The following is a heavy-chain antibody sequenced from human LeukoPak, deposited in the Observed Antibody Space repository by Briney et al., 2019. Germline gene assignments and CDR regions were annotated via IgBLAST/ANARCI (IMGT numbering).Heavy chain of an antibody. Sequence: GGSLRLSCTASGFPFIEYSMNWVRQAPGKGLEWISYIGIDSGNTKYADSVRGRFTISADKAKNSLYLQMNSLRVEDTAVYYCARWTTSCYNYWGQGTLVTVSS. CDR1: GFPFIEYS. V-gene: IGHV3-48*01. J-gene: IGHJ4*02. D-gene: IGHD2-2*02. CDR2: IGIDSGNT. CDR3: ARWTTSCYNY.